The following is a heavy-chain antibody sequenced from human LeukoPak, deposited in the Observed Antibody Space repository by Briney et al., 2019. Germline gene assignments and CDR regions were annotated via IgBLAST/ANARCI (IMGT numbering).Heavy chain of an antibody. CDR2: ISSSGSTI. CDR1: GFTFSSYE. J-gene: IGHJ6*02. V-gene: IGHV3-48*03. Sequence: PGGSLRLSCAASGFTFSSYEMNWVRQAPGKGLEWVSYISSSGSTIYYADSVKGRFTISRDNAKNSLYLQMNSLRAEDTAVYYCARDFYYYGVDVWGQGTTVTVSS. CDR3: ARDFYYYGVDV.